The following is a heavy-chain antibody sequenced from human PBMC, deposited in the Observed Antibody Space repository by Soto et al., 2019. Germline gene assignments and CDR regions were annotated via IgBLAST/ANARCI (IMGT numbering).Heavy chain of an antibody. CDR1: GGSISSSSYY. J-gene: IGHJ4*02. D-gene: IGHD1-26*01. V-gene: IGHV4-39*01. CDR3: ARHTVGASPFYY. CDR2: IYDSGRT. Sequence: QLQLQESGPGLVKPSETLSLTCTVSGGSISSSSYYWGWIRQPPGKGLEWIGSIYDSGRTYYNPSLKSRVTISVDSSKHQISLKLSSVTAADTAVYYCARHTVGASPFYYWGQGTLVTVSS.